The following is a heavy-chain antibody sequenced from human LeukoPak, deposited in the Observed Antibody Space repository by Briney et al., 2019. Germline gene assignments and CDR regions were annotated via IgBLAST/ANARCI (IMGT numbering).Heavy chain of an antibody. J-gene: IGHJ4*02. V-gene: IGHV4-39*07. CDR3: ARDVSAYGSGGFDY. D-gene: IGHD3-10*01. Sequence: PSETLSLTCTVSGGSISSSSYYWGWIRQPPGKGLEWIGSIYYSGSTYYNPSLKSRVTISVDTSKDQFSLKLSSVTAADTAVYYCARDVSAYGSGGFDYWGQGTLVTVSS. CDR1: GGSISSSSYY. CDR2: IYYSGST.